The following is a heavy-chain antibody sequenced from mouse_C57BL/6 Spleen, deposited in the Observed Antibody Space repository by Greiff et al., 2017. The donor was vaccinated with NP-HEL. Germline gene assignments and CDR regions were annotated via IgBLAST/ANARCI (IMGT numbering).Heavy chain of an antibody. CDR2: ISSGSSTI. D-gene: IGHD2-4*01. J-gene: IGHJ4*01. Sequence: EVQVVESGGGLVKPGGSLKLSCAASGFTFSDYGMHWVRQAPEKGLEWVAYISSGSSTIYYVDTVKGRFTISRDNAKNTLFLQMTSLRSEDTAMYYCAADYGNYAMDYWGQGTSVTVSS. CDR1: GFTFSDYG. CDR3: AADYGNYAMDY. V-gene: IGHV5-17*01.